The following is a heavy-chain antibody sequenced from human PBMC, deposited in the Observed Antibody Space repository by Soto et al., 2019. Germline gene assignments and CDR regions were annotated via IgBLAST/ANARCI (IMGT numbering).Heavy chain of an antibody. CDR3: ARDKGGTVAGFNWFDP. CDR1: GFKFSMFG. J-gene: IGHJ5*02. D-gene: IGHD6-19*01. V-gene: IGHV3-48*02. CDR2: ISSSSATI. Sequence: ELFLQESGGDLVQPGGFLRLSCVASGFKFSMFGMNWVRQAPEKGLEWIAYISSSSATIIYGGSVEGRFTVSRDNAENSLFLQMKSLRDEDTAVYYCARDKGGTVAGFNWFDPWGHGTPVTV.